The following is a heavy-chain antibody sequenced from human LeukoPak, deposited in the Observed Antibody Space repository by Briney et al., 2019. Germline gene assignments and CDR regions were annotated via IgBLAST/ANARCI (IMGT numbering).Heavy chain of an antibody. CDR3: ARDLTRAFDI. Sequence: SETLSLTCTVSGGSISSYYWSWIRQPPGKGLEWIGYIYYSGGTNYNPSLKSRVTISVDTSKNQFSLKLSSVTAADTAVYYCARDLTRAFDIWGQGTMVTVSS. CDR2: IYYSGGT. D-gene: IGHD1-14*01. V-gene: IGHV4-59*01. CDR1: GGSISSYY. J-gene: IGHJ3*02.